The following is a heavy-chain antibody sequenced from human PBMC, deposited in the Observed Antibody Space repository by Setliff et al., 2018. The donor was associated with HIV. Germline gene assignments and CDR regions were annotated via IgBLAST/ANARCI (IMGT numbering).Heavy chain of an antibody. CDR1: GFSLSPYA. D-gene: IGHD3-16*01. Sequence: PGGSLRLSCAASGFSLSPYAMNWVRQAPGKGLEWISYISSASTYMEIADSVKGRFTISRDDAKKSLYLQMNSLRAEDTAVYYCARDKNRGSDLYYYMDVWGKGTTVTVSS. CDR2: ISSASTYM. V-gene: IGHV3-21*05. CDR3: ARDKNRGSDLYYYMDV. J-gene: IGHJ6*03.